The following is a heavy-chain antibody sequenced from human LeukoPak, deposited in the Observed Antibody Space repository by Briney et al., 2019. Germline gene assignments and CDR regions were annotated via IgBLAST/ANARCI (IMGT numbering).Heavy chain of an antibody. V-gene: IGHV4-59*12. J-gene: IGHJ4*02. Sequence: TSETLSLTCTVSGGSISSYYWSWIRQPPGKGLEWIGYIYYSGSTNYNPSLKSRVTISVDTSKNQFSLKLSSVTAADTAVYYCARRIMVYATFKKPFDYWGQGTLVTVSS. CDR2: IYYSGST. D-gene: IGHD2-8*01. CDR1: GGSISSYY. CDR3: ARRIMVYATFKKPFDY.